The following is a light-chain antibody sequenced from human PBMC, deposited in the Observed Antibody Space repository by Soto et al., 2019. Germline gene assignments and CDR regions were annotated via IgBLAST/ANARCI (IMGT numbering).Light chain of an antibody. CDR3: QHYDGSPQT. Sequence: EAVLTQSPGTVSLSPGERATLSCRASQTIRSNYLAWYQQKPGQAPRLLIYGVFNRATGIPDRFSGSGSGTDFTLTISRLEPEDSAVYYCQHYDGSPQTFGQGTKLEIK. CDR2: GVF. CDR1: QTIRSNY. J-gene: IGKJ2*01. V-gene: IGKV3-20*01.